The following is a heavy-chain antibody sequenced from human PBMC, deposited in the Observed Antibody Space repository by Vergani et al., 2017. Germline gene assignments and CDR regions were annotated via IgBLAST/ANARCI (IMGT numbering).Heavy chain of an antibody. CDR3: ARGYCRSTSCYPYYYYMHV. V-gene: IGHV4-4*07. J-gene: IGHJ6*03. CDR2: IYTSEST. CDR1: GGSLSPYY. Sequence: QVQLQESGPGLVKPSETLSLTCIVSGGSLSPYYWSWIRQPAGKGLEWIGRIYTSESTNYNPSLKSRVTISVDTSKNQFSLKLSSMTAADTAVYYCARGYCRSTSCYPYYYYMHVWGKGTTVTVSS. D-gene: IGHD2-2*01.